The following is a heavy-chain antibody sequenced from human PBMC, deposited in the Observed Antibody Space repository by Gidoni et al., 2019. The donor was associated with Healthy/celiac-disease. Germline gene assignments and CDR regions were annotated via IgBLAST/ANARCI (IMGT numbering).Heavy chain of an antibody. Sequence: QVPLVESGGGLVKPGGSLRLSCSASGFTFSDYYMSWIRQAPGKGLEWVSYISSSGSTIYYADSVKGRFTSSRDNAKNSLYLQMNSLRAEDTAVYYCTLWRDCWSGYWNRLDYWGQGTLVTVSS. CDR1: GFTFSDYY. D-gene: IGHD3-3*01. J-gene: IGHJ4*02. CDR3: TLWRDCWSGYWNRLDY. CDR2: ISSSGSTI. V-gene: IGHV3-11*01.